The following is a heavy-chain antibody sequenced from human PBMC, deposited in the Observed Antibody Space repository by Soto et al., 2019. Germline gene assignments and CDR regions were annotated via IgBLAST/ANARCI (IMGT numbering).Heavy chain of an antibody. Sequence: QLQLQESGPGLVKPSETLSLTCTVSGGSISSSSYYWGWIRQPPGKGLEWIGSIYYSGSTYYNPSLKSRVNISVDKANNPFSLKLSSVTAADTAVYSCERHSRYYYGSGSYTLFDYWGQGTLVTVSS. J-gene: IGHJ4*02. CDR1: GGSISSSSYY. D-gene: IGHD3-10*01. CDR2: IYYSGST. CDR3: ERHSRYYYGSGSYTLFDY. V-gene: IGHV4-39*01.